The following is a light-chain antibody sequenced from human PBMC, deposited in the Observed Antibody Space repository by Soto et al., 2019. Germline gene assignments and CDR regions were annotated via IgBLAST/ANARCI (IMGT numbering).Light chain of an antibody. CDR1: LSVSSD. Sequence: EVLMTQSPATLSVSPGDRVTLSCRASLSVSSDLAWYQQKPGQAPTLLIYGASIRATGVPSRFSGSGSGTDFTLTISSLQAEDVAVYYCQQYLHTPLTFGQGTKVDIK. J-gene: IGKJ1*01. CDR2: GAS. CDR3: QQYLHTPLT. V-gene: IGKV3-15*01.